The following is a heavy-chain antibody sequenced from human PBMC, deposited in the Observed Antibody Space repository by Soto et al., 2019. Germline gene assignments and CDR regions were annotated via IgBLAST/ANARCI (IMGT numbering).Heavy chain of an antibody. J-gene: IGHJ2*01. CDR3: AQTLGLAVAGPGRFDL. CDR2: ITPIFGTA. CDR1: GGTFSNYA. Sequence: QVQLVQSGAEVKKPGSSVKVSCKASGGTFSNYAISWVRQAPGQGLEWMGGITPIFGTANYAQKFQGRVTITADKSMSTAYMELSRLRSEDTAVDYCAQTLGLAVAGPGRFDLWGRGTLVTVS. V-gene: IGHV1-69*14. D-gene: IGHD6-19*01.